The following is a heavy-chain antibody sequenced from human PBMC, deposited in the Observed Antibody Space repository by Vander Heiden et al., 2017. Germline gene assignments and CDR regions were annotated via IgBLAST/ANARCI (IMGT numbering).Heavy chain of an antibody. Sequence: QVQLVESGGGVVQPGRSLSLSCAASGFTFSSYAMHWVRQAPGKGLEWVAVISYDGSNKYYADSVKGRFTISRDNSKNTLYLQMNSLRAEDTAVYYCARDSVDTRFYGMDVWGQGTTVTVSS. CDR3: ARDSVDTRFYGMDV. V-gene: IGHV3-30*01. CDR1: GFTFSSYA. D-gene: IGHD5-18*01. CDR2: ISYDGSNK. J-gene: IGHJ6*02.